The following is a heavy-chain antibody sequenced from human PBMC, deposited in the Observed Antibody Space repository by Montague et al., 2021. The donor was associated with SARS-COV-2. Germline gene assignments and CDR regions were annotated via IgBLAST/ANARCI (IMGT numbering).Heavy chain of an antibody. CDR1: VHSIVADLW. D-gene: IGHD1-26*01. V-gene: IGHV4-4*02. CDR3: ARKGSGRSDLAY. Sequence: SETLSLTCAVSVHSIVADLWCRSVHLPPGLQLPTIVVFYHTLSTKYKPSLKSRVSMSVDKSWNQFSLRLTSVTAADTAIYYCARKGSGRSDLAYWGQGTLVPVSS. J-gene: IGHJ4*02. CDR2: FYHTLST.